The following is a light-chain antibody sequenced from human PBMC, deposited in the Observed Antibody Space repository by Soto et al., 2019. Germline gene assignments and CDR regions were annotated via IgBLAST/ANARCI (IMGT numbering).Light chain of an antibody. CDR1: QSISFW. CDR3: QQYNSS. Sequence: GDRVTITCRASQSISFWLAWFQQKPGKAPNLLIYKASNLESGVPSRFSGSGSGTEFTLTISSLQPDDFATYYCQQYNSSFGGGTKVEIK. J-gene: IGKJ4*01. CDR2: KAS. V-gene: IGKV1-5*03.